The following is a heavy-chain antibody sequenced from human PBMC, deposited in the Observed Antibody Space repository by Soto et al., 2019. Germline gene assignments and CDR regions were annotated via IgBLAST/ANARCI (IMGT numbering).Heavy chain of an antibody. J-gene: IGHJ4*02. CDR1: GFTFSTCV. Sequence: EVHLLESGGGLVQPGESLRLSCGASGFTFSTCVMTWVRQAPGKGLEWVATISPGGASFYADSVKGRFTISRDNSKNTMYLQMNNLRVEDTAVFYCAKVLISGRWYAEDWGQGTMVTVSS. CDR2: ISPGGAS. D-gene: IGHD6-13*01. CDR3: AKVLISGRWYAED. V-gene: IGHV3-23*01.